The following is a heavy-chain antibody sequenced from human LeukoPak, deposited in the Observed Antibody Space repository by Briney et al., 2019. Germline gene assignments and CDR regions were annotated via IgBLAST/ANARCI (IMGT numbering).Heavy chain of an antibody. V-gene: IGHV4-61*02. CDR1: GGSISSGSYY. J-gene: IGHJ6*02. CDR3: AGCIGYCTNGVCYYYYGMDV. Sequence: PSQTLSLTCTVSGGSISSGSYYWSWIRQPAGKGLEWIGRIYTSGSTNYNPSLKSRVTISVDTSKNQFSLKLSSVTAADTAVYYCAGCIGYCTNGVCYYYYGMDVWGQGTTVTVSS. CDR2: IYTSGST. D-gene: IGHD2-8*01.